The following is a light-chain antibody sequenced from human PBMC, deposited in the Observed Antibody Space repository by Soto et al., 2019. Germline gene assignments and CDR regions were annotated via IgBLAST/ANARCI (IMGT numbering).Light chain of an antibody. CDR3: TSYTPSSTYV. Sequence: QSALTQPASVSGSPGQSITISCTGTSSDVGNYNYVSWYRQYPGKAPKLMIYAVSRRPSGVSNRFSGSTSGNTASLTISGLEAEDEADYYCTSYTPSSTYVFGTGTKLTVL. CDR2: AVS. V-gene: IGLV2-14*03. CDR1: SSDVGNYNY. J-gene: IGLJ1*01.